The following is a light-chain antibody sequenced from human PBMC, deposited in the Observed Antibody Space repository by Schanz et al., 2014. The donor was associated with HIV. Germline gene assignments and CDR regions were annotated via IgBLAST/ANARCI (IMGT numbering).Light chain of an antibody. J-gene: IGLJ1*01. Sequence: QSALTQPASVSGSPGQSITISCTGTSSDIGGYNYVSWYQQHPGKAPKLMIYGVTDRPSGASNRFSGSKSGNTASLTISGLQAEDEADYYCCSYAGSSTLYVFGTGTKLTVL. CDR1: SSDIGGYNY. CDR3: CSYAGSSTLYV. V-gene: IGLV2-14*03. CDR2: GVT.